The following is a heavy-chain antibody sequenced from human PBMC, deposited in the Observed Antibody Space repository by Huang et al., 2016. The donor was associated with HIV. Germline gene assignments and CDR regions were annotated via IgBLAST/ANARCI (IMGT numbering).Heavy chain of an antibody. J-gene: IGHJ4*02. CDR3: ARQEHYDILTGYYSPAY. Sequence: EVQLVQSGAEVKKPGESLKISCKGSGYSFTSYWIGWVRQMPGKGLEWMGIIYPGYSDTRYSPSFQGQVTISADKSISTAYLQWSSLKASDTAMYYCARQEHYDILTGYYSPAYWGQGTLVTVSS. CDR2: IYPGYSDT. D-gene: IGHD3-9*01. CDR1: GYSFTSYW. V-gene: IGHV5-51*01.